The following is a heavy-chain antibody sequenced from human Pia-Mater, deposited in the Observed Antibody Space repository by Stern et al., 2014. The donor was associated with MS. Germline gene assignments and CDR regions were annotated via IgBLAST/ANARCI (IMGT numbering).Heavy chain of an antibody. CDR3: AKVYGSGPFDY. CDR1: GFTFGSYA. CDR2: ISGSVGST. V-gene: IGHV3-23*04. J-gene: IGHJ4*02. D-gene: IGHD6-19*01. Sequence: VQLVQSGGTLVQPGGSLRLSCAASGFTFGSYAMRWVRQAPGKGLEWVSVISGSVGSTFYADSVKGRFTISRDNSKNTLFLQMNSLRAEDTAVYYCAKVYGSGPFDYWGQGTLVTVSS.